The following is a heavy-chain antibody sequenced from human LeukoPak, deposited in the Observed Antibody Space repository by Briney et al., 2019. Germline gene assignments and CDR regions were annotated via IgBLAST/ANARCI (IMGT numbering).Heavy chain of an antibody. CDR2: IKQDGSEK. Sequence: GGSLRLSCAASGFTFSSYWMSWVRQAPGKGLEWVANIKQDGSEKYYVDSVKGRFTISRDNAKNSLYLQMNSLRAEDTAVYYCARSGRYYDFWSGYYHSYGMDVWGQGTTVTVS. J-gene: IGHJ6*02. CDR1: GFTFSSYW. D-gene: IGHD3-3*01. CDR3: ARSGRYYDFWSGYYHSYGMDV. V-gene: IGHV3-7*01.